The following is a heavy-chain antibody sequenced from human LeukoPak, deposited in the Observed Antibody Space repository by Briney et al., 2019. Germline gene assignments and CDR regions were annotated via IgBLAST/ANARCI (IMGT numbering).Heavy chain of an antibody. CDR1: GGSISSSSYY. CDR3: ARPGRRGYVTTDNWFDP. Sequence: SETLSLTCTVSGGSISSSSYYWGWIRQPPGKVLEWIGSIYYSGSTYYNPSLKSRVTISVDTSKNQFSLKLSSVTAADTAVYYCARPGRRGYVTTDNWFDPWGQGTLVTVSS. J-gene: IGHJ5*02. CDR2: IYYSGST. V-gene: IGHV4-39*01. D-gene: IGHD4-11*01.